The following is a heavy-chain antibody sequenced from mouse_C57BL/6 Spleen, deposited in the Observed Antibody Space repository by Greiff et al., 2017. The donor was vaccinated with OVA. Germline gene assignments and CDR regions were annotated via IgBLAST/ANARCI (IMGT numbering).Heavy chain of an antibody. CDR1: GFTFTDYY. J-gene: IGHJ3*01. CDR2: IRNKANGYTT. V-gene: IGHV7-3*01. D-gene: IGHD2-3*01. Sequence: EVQLKESGGGLVQPGGSLSLSCAASGFTFTDYYMSWVRQPPGKALEWLGFIRNKANGYTTEYSASVKGRFTISRDNSQSILYLQMNALRAEDSATYYCASPSIYDGYWFAYWGQGTLVTVSA. CDR3: ASPSIYDGYWFAY.